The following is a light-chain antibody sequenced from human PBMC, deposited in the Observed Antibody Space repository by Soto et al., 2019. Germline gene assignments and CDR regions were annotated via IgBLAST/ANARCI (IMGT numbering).Light chain of an antibody. J-gene: IGKJ1*01. CDR1: QAIIND. CDR2: VAF. CDR3: LQHNNYPWT. Sequence: DIQMTQSPSSLSASVGDRVTITCRASQAIINDVGWYQQKPGKDPKRLIYVAFRLESGVPSRFSGSGFWTEFTLAISCLQPEDFATYYCLQHNNYPWTFGQGTRVEIK. V-gene: IGKV1-17*01.